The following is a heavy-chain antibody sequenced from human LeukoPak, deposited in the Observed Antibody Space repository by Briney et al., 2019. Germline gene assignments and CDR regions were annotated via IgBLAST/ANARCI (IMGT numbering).Heavy chain of an antibody. CDR2: IIPIFGTA. Sequence: ASVKVSCKASGGTFSSCAISWVRQAPGQGLEWMGRIIPIFGTANYAQKFQGRVTITTDESTSTAYMELSSPRSEDTAVYYCARDGRDYDSSGYYYWDYWGQGTLVTVSS. CDR3: ARDGRDYDSSGYYYWDY. D-gene: IGHD3-22*01. CDR1: GGTFSSCA. J-gene: IGHJ4*02. V-gene: IGHV1-69*05.